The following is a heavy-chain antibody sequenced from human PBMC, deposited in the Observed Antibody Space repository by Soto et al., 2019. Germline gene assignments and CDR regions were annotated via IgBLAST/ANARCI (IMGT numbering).Heavy chain of an antibody. J-gene: IGHJ5*02. V-gene: IGHV4-59*13. CDR2: IYYSGNT. CDR3: ARVYVWRFDP. CDR1: GDSISSSY. D-gene: IGHD3-10*02. Sequence: PSETLSLTCTVSGDSISSSYWTWIRQPPGKGLEWIGYIYYSGNTNYNPSLNSRATISVDRSKNQVSLKLRSVTAADTAVYYCARVYVWRFDPWGQGTLVTVSS.